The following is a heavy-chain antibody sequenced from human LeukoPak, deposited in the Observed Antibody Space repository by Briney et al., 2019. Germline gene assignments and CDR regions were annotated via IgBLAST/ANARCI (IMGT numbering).Heavy chain of an antibody. CDR1: GYTFTSFD. D-gene: IGHD6-19*01. Sequence: ASVKVSCKASGYTFTSFDISWVRQATGQGLEWMGWMNPNSGNTGYAQKFQGRVTITRNISISTAYMELSSLRSEDTAVYYCARDLGEGSGWFLFDYWGQGTLVTVSS. V-gene: IGHV1-8*03. CDR3: ARDLGEGSGWFLFDY. CDR2: MNPNSGNT. J-gene: IGHJ4*02.